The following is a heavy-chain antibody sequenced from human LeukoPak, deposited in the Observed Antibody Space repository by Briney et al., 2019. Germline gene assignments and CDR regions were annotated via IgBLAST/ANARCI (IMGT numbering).Heavy chain of an antibody. Sequence: GGSLRLSCAASGFTFSSYWMSWLRQAPGKGLEWLANIKQEGSDKLYVDSVKGGFPIPRDNAKNSLYLKIHTLRPEDTAIYYCARSSESYDSSGYYSYYFGYWGQGTLVTVSS. V-gene: IGHV3-7*03. CDR2: IKQEGSDK. CDR3: ARSSESYDSSGYYSYYFGY. CDR1: GFTFSSYW. J-gene: IGHJ4*02. D-gene: IGHD3-22*01.